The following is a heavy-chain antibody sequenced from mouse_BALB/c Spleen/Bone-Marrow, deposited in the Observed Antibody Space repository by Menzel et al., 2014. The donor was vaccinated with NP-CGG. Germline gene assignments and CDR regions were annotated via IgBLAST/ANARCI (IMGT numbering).Heavy chain of an antibody. Sequence: EVQGVESGGGLVQPGGSLRLSCATSGFTFSDFYMEWVRQPPGERLEWIAASRNKVNDYTTEYSASVKGRFIVSRDTSQSILYLQMNALRAEDTAIYYCARAVYGNFDYWGQGTTLTISS. J-gene: IGHJ2*01. CDR2: SRNKVNDYTT. CDR3: ARAVYGNFDY. V-gene: IGHV7-1*02. CDR1: GFTFSDFY. D-gene: IGHD2-1*01.